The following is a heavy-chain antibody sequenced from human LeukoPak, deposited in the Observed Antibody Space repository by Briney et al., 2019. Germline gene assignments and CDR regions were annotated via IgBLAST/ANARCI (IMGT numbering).Heavy chain of an antibody. V-gene: IGHV1-69*06. CDR2: IIPIIGTA. CDR1: GGTFSSYA. Sequence: ASVTVSCKASGGTFSSYAISWVRQAPGQGLEWMGGIIPIIGTANYAQKFQGRVTITADKSTSTAYMELSSLRSEDTAVYYCAGNFKIVVVPAATSPPNYFDYWGQGTLVTVSS. J-gene: IGHJ4*02. D-gene: IGHD2-2*01. CDR3: AGNFKIVVVPAATSPPNYFDY.